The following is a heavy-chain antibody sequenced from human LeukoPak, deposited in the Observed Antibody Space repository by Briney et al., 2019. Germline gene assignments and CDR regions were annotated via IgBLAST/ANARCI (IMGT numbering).Heavy chain of an antibody. CDR2: ISSSSSYI. V-gene: IGHV3-21*01. CDR3: AKAGSYYDSRFDY. J-gene: IGHJ4*02. D-gene: IGHD3-22*01. CDR1: GFTFSRYS. Sequence: GGSLRLSCAASGFTFSRYSMNWVRQAPGKGLEWVSSISSSSSYIYYADSVKGRFTISRDNSKNTLYLQMNSLRAEDTAVYYCAKAGSYYDSRFDYWGQGTLVTVSS.